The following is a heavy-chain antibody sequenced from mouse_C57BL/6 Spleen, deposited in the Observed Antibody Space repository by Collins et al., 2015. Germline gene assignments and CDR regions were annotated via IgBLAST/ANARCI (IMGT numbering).Heavy chain of an antibody. V-gene: IGHV1-82*01. J-gene: IGHJ4*01. CDR1: GYAFSSSW. CDR2: IYPGDGDT. Sequence: QVQLQQSGAELVKPGASVKISCKASGYAFSSSWMNWVKQRPGKGLEWIGRIYPGDGDTNYNGKFKGKATLTADKSSSTAYMQLSSLTSEDSAVYFCARIYDGYPYAMDYWGQGTSVTVSS. D-gene: IGHD2-3*01. CDR3: ARIYDGYPYAMDY.